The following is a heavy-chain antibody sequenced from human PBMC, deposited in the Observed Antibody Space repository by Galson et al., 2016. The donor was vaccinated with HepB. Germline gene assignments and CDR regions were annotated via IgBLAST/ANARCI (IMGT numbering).Heavy chain of an antibody. J-gene: IGHJ4*02. V-gene: IGHV3-66*01. Sequence: SLRLSCAASGFTFSSYSMNWVRQAPGKGLEWVSVIYSGGSTYYADSVRGRFTISRDNAKNTLYLQMSSLGAEDTAVYYCTRSQDYHPDFWGQGTLVTVSS. CDR2: IYSGGST. CDR1: GFTFSSYS. CDR3: TRSQDYHPDF. D-gene: IGHD4-11*01.